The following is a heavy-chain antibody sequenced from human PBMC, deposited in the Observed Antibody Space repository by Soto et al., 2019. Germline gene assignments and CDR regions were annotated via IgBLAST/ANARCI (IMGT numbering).Heavy chain of an antibody. J-gene: IGHJ4*02. Sequence: EMQLLESGGASVQPGGSLRLSCAASGFSFGTFVMTWFRQAPGGGLEWVASITDSGYTASYAETVEGRFTVSGDNSKNQLHLQMNDLRAEHTATYYCAKNGQWRASPPEAWRQGTLLTVSS. D-gene: IGHD6-19*01. CDR1: GFSFGTFV. CDR2: ITDSGYTA. CDR3: AKNGQWRASPPEA. V-gene: IGHV3-23*01.